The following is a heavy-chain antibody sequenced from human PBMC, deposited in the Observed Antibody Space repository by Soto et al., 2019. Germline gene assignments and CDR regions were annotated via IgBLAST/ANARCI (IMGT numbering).Heavy chain of an antibody. CDR1: GGTFSSYA. CDR2: IIPIFGTA. J-gene: IGHJ6*02. CDR3: ASRSPPQQLEGYCYYYGMDV. D-gene: IGHD6-13*01. V-gene: IGHV1-69*06. Sequence: ASVKVSCKASGGTFSSYAISWVRQAPGQGLEWMGGIIPIFGTANYAQKFQGRVTITADKSTSTAYMELSSLRSEDTAVYYCASRSPPQQLEGYCYYYGMDVWGQGTTVTVSS.